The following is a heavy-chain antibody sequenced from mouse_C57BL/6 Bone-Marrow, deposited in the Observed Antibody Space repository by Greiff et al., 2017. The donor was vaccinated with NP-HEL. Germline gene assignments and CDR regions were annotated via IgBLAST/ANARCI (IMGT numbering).Heavy chain of an antibody. CDR3: ARGGDYYGTRYFDY. Sequence: EVQVVESEGGLVQPGSSMKLSCTASGFTFSDYYMAWVRQVPEKGLEWVANINYDGSSTYYLDSLKSRFIISRDNAKNILYLQMSSLKSEDTATYYCARGGDYYGTRYFDYWGQGTTLTVSS. J-gene: IGHJ2*01. CDR2: INYDGSST. V-gene: IGHV5-16*01. D-gene: IGHD1-1*01. CDR1: GFTFSDYY.